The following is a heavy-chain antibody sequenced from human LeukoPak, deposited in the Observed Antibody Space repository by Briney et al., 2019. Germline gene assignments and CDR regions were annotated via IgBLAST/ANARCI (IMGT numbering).Heavy chain of an antibody. CDR1: GFIVSSNY. CDR3: AALGRDY. Sequence: PGGSLRLSCAASGFIVSSNYMTWVRQAPGEGLEWVSVIHNDGSTYYTDSVKGRFTISRDNSKNTLYLQMNSLTVDDTAVYYCAALGRDYWGQGTLVTVSS. V-gene: IGHV3-53*01. CDR2: IHNDGST. J-gene: IGHJ4*02.